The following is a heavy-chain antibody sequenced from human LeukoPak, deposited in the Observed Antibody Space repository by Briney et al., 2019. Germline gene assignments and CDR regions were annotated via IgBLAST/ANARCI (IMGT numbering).Heavy chain of an antibody. CDR2: IKKDGSEK. Sequence: GGSLRLSCGASGFSFSSYWMTWVRQAPGKGLEWVATIKKDGSEKYYVDSVKGRFIISRDNAKNTLYLRMNSLRAEDTAVYYCARSRTYGDYGRGLDYWGQGTLVTVSS. J-gene: IGHJ4*02. CDR3: ARSRTYGDYGRGLDY. V-gene: IGHV3-7*02. D-gene: IGHD4-17*01. CDR1: GFSFSSYW.